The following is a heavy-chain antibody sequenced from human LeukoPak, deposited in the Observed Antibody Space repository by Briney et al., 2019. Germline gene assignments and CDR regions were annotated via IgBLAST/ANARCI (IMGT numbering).Heavy chain of an antibody. CDR2: INAGNGNT. D-gene: IGHD2-2*03. V-gene: IGHV1-3*01. CDR1: GYTFTTYT. CDR3: ARDSNGYCSSTSCSDYYYYGMDV. Sequence: GASVKVSCKASGYTFTTYTMHWVRQAPGQRLEWMGWINAGNGNTQYSQNFQGRVTKTRDTSISTAYMELSRLRSDDTAVYYCARDSNGYCSSTSCSDYYYYGMDVWGQGTTVTVSS. J-gene: IGHJ6*02.